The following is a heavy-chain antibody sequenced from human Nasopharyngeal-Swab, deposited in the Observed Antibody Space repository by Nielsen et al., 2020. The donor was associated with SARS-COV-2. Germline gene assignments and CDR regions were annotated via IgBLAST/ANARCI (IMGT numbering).Heavy chain of an antibody. J-gene: IGHJ4*02. V-gene: IGHV3-23*01. CDR2: ISGSGGST. CDR1: GFTFSSYA. CDR3: AKGLGVRGVIGQYYFDY. D-gene: IGHD3-10*01. Sequence: GESLKISCAASGFTFSSYAMSWVRQAPGKGLEWVSTISGSGGSTYYADSVKGRSTISRDNSKNTLYLQMNSLRAEDTAVYYCAKGLGVRGVIGQYYFDYWGQGTLVTVSS.